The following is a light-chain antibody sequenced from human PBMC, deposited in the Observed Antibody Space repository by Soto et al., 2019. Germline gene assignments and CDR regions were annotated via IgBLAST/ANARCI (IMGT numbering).Light chain of an antibody. CDR1: SSDVGGYDF. V-gene: IGLV2-14*01. CDR2: EVS. CDR3: SSYTGGSTLDV. Sequence: QSVLTQPASVSGSPGQSITISCTGTSSDVGGYDFVSWYQQHPGKAPKLMIYEVSYRPSGVSNRFSGSKSGDTASLAICGLQAEDEADYYCSSYTGGSTLDVFGTGTKLTVL. J-gene: IGLJ1*01.